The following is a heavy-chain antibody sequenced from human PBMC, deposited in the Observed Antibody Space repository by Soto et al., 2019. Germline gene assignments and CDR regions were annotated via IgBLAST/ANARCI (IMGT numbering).Heavy chain of an antibody. J-gene: IGHJ3*02. Sequence: PGGSLRLSCAASGFTFSNAWMSWVRQAPGKGLEWVGRIKSKTDGGTTDYAAPVKGRFTISRDDSKNTLYLQMNSLKTEDTAVNYCTTGQPRGYSYGEGYCSGGSCYGSYEKRAFDIWGQGTMVTVSS. D-gene: IGHD2-15*01. CDR1: GFTFSNAW. V-gene: IGHV3-15*01. CDR2: IKSKTDGGTT. CDR3: TTGQPRGYSYGEGYCSGGSCYGSYEKRAFDI.